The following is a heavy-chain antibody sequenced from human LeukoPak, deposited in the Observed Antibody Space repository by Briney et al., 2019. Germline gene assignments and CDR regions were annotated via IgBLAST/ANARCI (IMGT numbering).Heavy chain of an antibody. J-gene: IGHJ6*02. CDR3: ARGGGLDV. D-gene: IGHD3-16*01. CDR1: GFPFSSYW. Sequence: GGSLRLSCVASGFPFSSYWMNWARQAPGKGLEWVASISHNGNVNYYVDSVKGRFTISRDNAKNSLYLQMSNLRAEDTAVYFCARGGGLDVWGQGATVTVSS. V-gene: IGHV3-7*03. CDR2: ISHNGNVN.